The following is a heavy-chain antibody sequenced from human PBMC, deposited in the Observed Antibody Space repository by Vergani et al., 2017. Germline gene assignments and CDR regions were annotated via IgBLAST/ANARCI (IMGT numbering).Heavy chain of an antibody. Sequence: EVQLVESGGGLVKPGGSLRLSCAASGFSFSNAWMTWVRQGPGKGLEWVGSIKSQIDGATTDYAAPVKGRFTISRDAATSMLYLHMHSLKTEDTAVYYCYTLSPNWAHWWGQGTLVNVS. D-gene: IGHD7-27*01. V-gene: IGHV3-15*01. CDR2: IKSQIDGATT. CDR3: YTLSPNWAHW. J-gene: IGHJ4*02. CDR1: GFSFSNAW.